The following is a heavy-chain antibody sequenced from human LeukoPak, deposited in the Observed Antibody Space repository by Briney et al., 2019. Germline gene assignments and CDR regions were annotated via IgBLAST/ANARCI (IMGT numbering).Heavy chain of an antibody. CDR2: IYYSGST. Sequence: SETLSLTGTVSGGSISSSSYYWGWIRQPPGKGLEWIGSIYYSGSTYYNPSLKSRVTISIGTSKNQFSLKLSSVTAADTAVYYCARRGYDSSGYYYAYWGQGTLVTVSS. J-gene: IGHJ4*02. CDR1: GGSISSSSYY. CDR3: ARRGYDSSGYYYAY. V-gene: IGHV4-39*01. D-gene: IGHD3-22*01.